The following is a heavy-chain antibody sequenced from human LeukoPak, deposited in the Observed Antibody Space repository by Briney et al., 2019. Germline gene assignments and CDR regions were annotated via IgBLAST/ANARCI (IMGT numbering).Heavy chain of an antibody. Sequence: SETLSLTCTVSGGSISSGGYYWSWIRQHPGKGLEWIGYIYYSGSTYYNPSLKSRVTISVDTSKNQFSLKLGSVTAADTAVYYCARDREYDSSGYYYQAGLFDIWGQGTMVTVSS. V-gene: IGHV4-31*03. CDR3: ARDREYDSSGYYYQAGLFDI. J-gene: IGHJ3*02. D-gene: IGHD3-22*01. CDR1: GGSISSGGYY. CDR2: IYYSGST.